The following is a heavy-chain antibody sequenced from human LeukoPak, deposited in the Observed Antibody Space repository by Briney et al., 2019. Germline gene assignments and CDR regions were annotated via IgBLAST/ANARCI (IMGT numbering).Heavy chain of an antibody. J-gene: IGHJ6*04. Sequence: GESLRLSCAASGFTFSSYGMSWVRQAPGKGLEWVSAISGSGGSTYYADSVKGRFTISRDNSKNTLYLQMNSLRAEDTAVYYCAKLQLNPGIAAAVADWGKGTTVTISS. CDR3: AKLQLNPGIAAAVAD. V-gene: IGHV3-23*01. CDR1: GFTFSSYG. D-gene: IGHD6-13*01. CDR2: ISGSGGST.